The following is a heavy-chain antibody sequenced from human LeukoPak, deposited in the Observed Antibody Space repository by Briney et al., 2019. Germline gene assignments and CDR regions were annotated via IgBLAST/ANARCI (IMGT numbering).Heavy chain of an antibody. V-gene: IGHV3-64D*06. CDR2: INTSGGTT. CDR3: VRRIPYSSGLYYFDF. D-gene: IGHD6-19*01. J-gene: IGHJ4*02. Sequence: GGSLRLSRSASGFTFNSYAMNWVRQAPGKGLEYVSTINTSGGTTYYADSVKGRFIISRDNSKNILYLQMSSLRAEDTAVYYCVRRIPYSSGLYYFDFWGQGTLVTVSS. CDR1: GFTFNSYA.